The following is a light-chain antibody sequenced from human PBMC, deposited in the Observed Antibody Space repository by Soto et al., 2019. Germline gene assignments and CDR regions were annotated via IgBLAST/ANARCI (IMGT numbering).Light chain of an antibody. CDR2: AAS. J-gene: IGKJ5*01. Sequence: DIQMTQSPSSLSAYVGDRVTITCRASQSISNYLNWYQQKPGKAPKLLIYAASTLQSGVPSRFSGSGSGTDFTLTISCLQSEDFATYYCLQYYSYLTFGQGTRLEIK. CDR1: QSISNY. CDR3: LQYYSYLT. V-gene: IGKV1-17*01.